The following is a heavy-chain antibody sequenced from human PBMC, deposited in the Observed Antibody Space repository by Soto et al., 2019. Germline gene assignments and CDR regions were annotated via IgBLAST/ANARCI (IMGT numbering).Heavy chain of an antibody. V-gene: IGHV3-15*01. Sequence: EVQLVESGGGLVKPGGSLRLSCAASGFTFSNAWMSWVRQAPGKGLEWVGRIKSKTDGGTTDYAAPVKGRFTISRDDSKNTLNLKMNILKTEDKAGDYCATDVVVAARPNDDWGQGTLVTVSS. CDR1: GFTFSNAW. CDR2: IKSKTDGGTT. D-gene: IGHD6-6*01. J-gene: IGHJ4*02. CDR3: ATDVVVAARPNDD.